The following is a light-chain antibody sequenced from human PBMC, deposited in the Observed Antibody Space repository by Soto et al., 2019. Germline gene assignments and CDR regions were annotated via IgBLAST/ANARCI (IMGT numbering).Light chain of an antibody. V-gene: IGKV3-11*01. Sequence: EIVLTQSPATLSLSPGERATLSCRASQSVGGHLAWYQQKPGQAPRLLIYDASDRATGIPARFSGSGSETDFTLTISSLEPDDFAVYYCQQPNNCPPSITFGQGPRLEI. CDR2: DAS. J-gene: IGKJ5*01. CDR1: QSVGGH. CDR3: QQPNNCPPSIT.